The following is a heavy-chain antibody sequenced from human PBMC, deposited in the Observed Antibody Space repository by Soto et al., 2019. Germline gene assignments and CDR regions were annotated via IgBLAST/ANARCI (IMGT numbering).Heavy chain of an antibody. D-gene: IGHD3-16*01. J-gene: IGHJ4*02. V-gene: IGHV1-69*08. CDR2: IIPILGIA. Sequence: QVQLVQSGAEVKKPGSSVKVSCKASGGTFSSYTISWVRQAPGQGLEWMGRIIPILGIANYAQKFQGRVTITAVKSTSTAYMELSSLRSEDTAVYYCARDLGKKGMGHVDYWGQGTLVTVSS. CDR1: GGTFSSYT. CDR3: ARDLGKKGMGHVDY.